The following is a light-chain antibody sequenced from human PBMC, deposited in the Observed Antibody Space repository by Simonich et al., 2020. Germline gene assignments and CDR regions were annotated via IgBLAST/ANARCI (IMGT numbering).Light chain of an antibody. J-gene: IGKJ1*01. CDR1: QSLLHSNGYNY. Sequence: DVVMTQSPLSLPVTPGEPASISCRSSQSLLHSNGYNYLDWYLQKPGQSPQLLIYFGSNRASGVPDRFRGSGSGTDFTLKISRVEAEDVGVYYCMQALQTPWTFGQGTKVEIK. CDR3: MQALQTPWT. CDR2: FGS. V-gene: IGKV2-28*01.